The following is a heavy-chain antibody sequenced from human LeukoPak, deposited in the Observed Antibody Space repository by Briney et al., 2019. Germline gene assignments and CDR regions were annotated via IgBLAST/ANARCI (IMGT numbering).Heavy chain of an antibody. CDR3: TRGPRPFDY. Sequence: GGSLRLSCAASGFTFSSAWLTWVCQAPGKGLEWVGRITKKADGGTAVYAPPVNGRFTISRDDSKDMLYLQMNSLKTEDTAVYYCTRGPRPFDYWGQGTLVTVSS. CDR2: ITKKADGGTA. CDR1: GFTFSSAW. J-gene: IGHJ4*02. V-gene: IGHV3-15*01.